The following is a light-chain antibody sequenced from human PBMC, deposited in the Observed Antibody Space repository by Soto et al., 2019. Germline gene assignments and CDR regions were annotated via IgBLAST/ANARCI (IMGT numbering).Light chain of an antibody. J-gene: IGKJ4*01. V-gene: IGKV1-39*01. Sequence: DIQMTQSPSSLSASVGDRVTITCRASQTISSSLNWYQHKPGSAPRLLIHAASTLQTGVPSRFSGSGSGTDFSLTISGLQPEDFATYYCQESVNSRELTFGGGTKVEIK. CDR2: AAS. CDR3: QESVNSRELT. CDR1: QTISSS.